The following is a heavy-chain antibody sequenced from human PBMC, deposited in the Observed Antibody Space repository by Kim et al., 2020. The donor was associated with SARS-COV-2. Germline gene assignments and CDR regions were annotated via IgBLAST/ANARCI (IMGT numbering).Heavy chain of an antibody. CDR3: AIGYCSSTSCYFSERDYYYYGMDV. Sequence: GGSLRLSCAASGFTFSSYGMHWVRQAPGKGLEWVAVIWYDGSNKYYADSVKGRFTISRDNSKNTLYLQMNSLRAEDTAVYYCAIGYCSSTSCYFSERDYYYYGMDVWGQGTTVTVSS. CDR1: GFTFSSYG. CDR2: IWYDGSNK. V-gene: IGHV3-33*01. J-gene: IGHJ6*02. D-gene: IGHD2-2*01.